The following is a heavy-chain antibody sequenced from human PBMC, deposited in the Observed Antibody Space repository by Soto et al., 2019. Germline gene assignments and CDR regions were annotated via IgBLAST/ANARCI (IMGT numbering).Heavy chain of an antibody. V-gene: IGHV3-23*01. CDR3: AKDFYGSGSCVDY. CDR2: ISGNGDST. Sequence: PGGSLRLSCAASGFTFSSYAMSWVRQAPGKGLEWVSAISGNGDSTYADSAKGRFTISRDNSKNTLYLQMNSLRAEDTAVYYCAKDFYGSGSCVDYWGQGTLVTVSS. D-gene: IGHD3-10*01. J-gene: IGHJ4*02. CDR1: GFTFSSYA.